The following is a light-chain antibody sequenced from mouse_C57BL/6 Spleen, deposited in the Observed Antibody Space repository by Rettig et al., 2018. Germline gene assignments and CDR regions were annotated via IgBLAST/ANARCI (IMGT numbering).Light chain of an antibody. J-gene: IGKJ4*01. V-gene: IGKV4-55*01. CDR3: QQWSSYPFT. CDR1: SSVSD. CDR2: DTS. Sequence: QIVLTQSPAIMSASPGEKVTMTCNASSSVSDMYWYQQKPGSSPRLLIYDTSNLASGVPIYFSGSGSGTSYSLTISRMEAEDAATYYCQQWSSYPFTFGSGTKLEIK.